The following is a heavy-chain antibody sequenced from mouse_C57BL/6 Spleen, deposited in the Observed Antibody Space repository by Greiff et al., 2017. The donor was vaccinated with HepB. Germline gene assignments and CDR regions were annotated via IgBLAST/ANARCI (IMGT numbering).Heavy chain of an antibody. CDR3: ARYGITTVTGYFDV. J-gene: IGHJ1*03. CDR1: GYAFSSYW. Sequence: QVQLQQSGAELVKPGASVKISCKASGYAFSSYWMNWVKQRPGKGLEWIGQIYPGDGDTNYNGKFKGKATLTADKSSSTAYMQLSSLTSEDSAVYFCARYGITTVTGYFDVRGTGTTVTVSS. CDR2: IYPGDGDT. D-gene: IGHD1-1*01. V-gene: IGHV1-80*01.